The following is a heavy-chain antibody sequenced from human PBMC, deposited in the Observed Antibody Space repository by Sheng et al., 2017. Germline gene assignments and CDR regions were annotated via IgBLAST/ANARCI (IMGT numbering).Heavy chain of an antibody. V-gene: IGHV4-39*07. CDR1: GGSIGSSAYY. Sequence: QLQLQESGPGLVKPSETLSLTCTVSGGSIGSSAYYWGWIRQPPGKGLEFIGSISYSGSTYYNPSLKSRVTISVDTSKNQFSLKLSSVTAADTAVYYCARASYGRYFDYWGQGTLVTVSX. J-gene: IGHJ4*02. D-gene: IGHD1-26*01. CDR3: ARASYGRYFDY. CDR2: ISYSGST.